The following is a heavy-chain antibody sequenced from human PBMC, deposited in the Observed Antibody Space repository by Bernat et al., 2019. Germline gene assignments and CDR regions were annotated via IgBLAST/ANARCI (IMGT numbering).Heavy chain of an antibody. CDR1: GGSISSYY. CDR3: AGHGGAGGYDDFDY. Sequence: QVQLQESGPGLVKPSETLSLTCTVSGGSISSYYWSWIRQPPGKGLEWIGYIYYSGSTNYNPSLKSRVTISVDTSKNQFSLKLSSVPAADTAVYYCAGHGGAGGYDDFDYWGQGTLVTVSS. V-gene: IGHV4-59*08. CDR2: IYYSGST. J-gene: IGHJ4*02. D-gene: IGHD5-12*01.